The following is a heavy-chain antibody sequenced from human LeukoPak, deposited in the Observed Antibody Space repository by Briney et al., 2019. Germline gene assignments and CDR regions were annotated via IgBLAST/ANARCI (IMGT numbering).Heavy chain of an antibody. CDR1: GYNFTSYG. V-gene: IGHV1-18*01. J-gene: IGHJ4*02. Sequence: ASVNVSCKASGYNFTSYGISWVRQAPGQGLEWMGWVSAYNGNTNYAQKLQGRVTMTTDASTSTAYMELRSLRSDDTAVYYCARAYGGDSELDYWGQGTLVTVSS. CDR2: VSAYNGNT. CDR3: ARAYGGDSELDY. D-gene: IGHD4-23*01.